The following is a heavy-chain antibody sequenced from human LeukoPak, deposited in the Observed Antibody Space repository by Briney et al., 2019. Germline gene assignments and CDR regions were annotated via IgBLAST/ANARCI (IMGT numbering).Heavy chain of an antibody. D-gene: IGHD3-22*01. J-gene: IGHJ4*02. CDR1: GGSISSYY. CDR2: IYYSGST. Sequence: PSETLSLTXTVSGGSISSYYWSWIRQPPGKGLEWIGYIYYSGSTNYNPSLKSRVAISVDTSKNQFSLKLSSVTAADTAVYYCAREHYYDSSGMGFDYWGQGTLVTVSS. V-gene: IGHV4-59*01. CDR3: AREHYYDSSGMGFDY.